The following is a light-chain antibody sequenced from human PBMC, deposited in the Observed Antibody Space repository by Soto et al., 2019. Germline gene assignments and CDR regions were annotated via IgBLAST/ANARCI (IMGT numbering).Light chain of an antibody. Sequence: EIVMTQSPSTLSVSVGERATLSCRASQSVNSNFAWYQQKPCQVPRLLIYGASTRAIGIPPRFSCSGSGTEFPLTISSLQSEDFPVYYWQQYSRWSHTFGSGTKVEIK. V-gene: IGKV3-15*01. CDR3: QQYSRWSHT. CDR2: GAS. CDR1: QSVNSN. J-gene: IGKJ4*01.